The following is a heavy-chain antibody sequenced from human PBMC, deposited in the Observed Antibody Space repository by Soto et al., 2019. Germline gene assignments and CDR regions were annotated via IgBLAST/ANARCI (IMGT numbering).Heavy chain of an antibody. J-gene: IGHJ6*02. CDR3: ARDQDIVVVPAAINYYYYGMDV. CDR2: IIPIFGTA. V-gene: IGHV1-69*06. D-gene: IGHD2-2*02. CDR1: GGTFSSYA. Sequence: QVQLVQSGAEVKKPGSSVKVSCKASGGTFSSYAISWVRQAPGQGLEWMGGIIPIFGTANYARKFQGRVTITADKSTSTAYMELSSLRSEDTAVYYCARDQDIVVVPAAINYYYYGMDVWGQGTTVTVSS.